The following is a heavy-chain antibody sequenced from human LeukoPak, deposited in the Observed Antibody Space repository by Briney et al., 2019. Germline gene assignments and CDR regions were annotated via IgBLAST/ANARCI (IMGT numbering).Heavy chain of an antibody. CDR2: IRSKAYGGTT. V-gene: IGHV3-49*04. Sequence: QPGRSLRLSCTASGFTFGDYAMSWVRQAPGKGLEWVGFIRSKAYGGTTEYAASVKGRFTISRDDSKSIAYLQMNSLKTEDTAVYYCTRAAMVTFDYRGQGTLVTVSS. J-gene: IGHJ4*02. CDR1: GFTFGDYA. D-gene: IGHD5-18*01. CDR3: TRAAMVTFDY.